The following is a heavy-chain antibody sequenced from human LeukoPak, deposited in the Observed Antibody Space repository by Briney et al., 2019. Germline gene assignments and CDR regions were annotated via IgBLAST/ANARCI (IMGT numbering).Heavy chain of an antibody. D-gene: IGHD5-12*01. V-gene: IGHV1-69*05. CDR3: ATASGYEPHDAFDI. CDR2: IIPIFGTA. J-gene: IGHJ3*02. CDR1: VGTFSSYA. Sequence: ASVTVSFKCSVGTFSSYAFSWVRQAPGQGLEWMGGIIPIFGTANYAQKFQGRVTITRDESTSTAYMELSSLRSEDTAVYYCATASGYEPHDAFDIWGQGTMVTVSS.